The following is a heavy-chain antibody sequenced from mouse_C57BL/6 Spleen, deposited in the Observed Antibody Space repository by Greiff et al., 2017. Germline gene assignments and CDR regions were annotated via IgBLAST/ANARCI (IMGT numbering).Heavy chain of an antibody. CDR3: AREGDYDGGYGWYFDV. J-gene: IGHJ1*03. CDR2: IDPSDSET. CDR1: GYTFTSYW. V-gene: IGHV1-52*01. D-gene: IGHD2-4*01. Sequence: QVQLKQSGAELVRPGSSVKLSCKASGYTFTSYWMHWVKQRPIQGLEWIGNIDPSDSETHYNQKFKDKATLTVDKSSSTAYMQLSSLTSEDSAVYYCAREGDYDGGYGWYFDVWGTGTTVTVSS.